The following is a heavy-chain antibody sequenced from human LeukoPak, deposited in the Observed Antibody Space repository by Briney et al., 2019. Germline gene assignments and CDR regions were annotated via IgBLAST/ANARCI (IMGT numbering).Heavy chain of an antibody. CDR3: AREGRATVHEREAGY. Sequence: GGSLRLSCAASGFTFSSYSMNWVRQAPGKGLEWVSSISSSSSYIYYANSVKGRFTIPRDNAKNSQYLQMNSLRAEDTAVYYCAREGRATVHEREAGYWGQGTLVTVSS. J-gene: IGHJ4*02. CDR2: ISSSSSYI. V-gene: IGHV3-21*01. CDR1: GFTFSSYS. D-gene: IGHD4-17*01.